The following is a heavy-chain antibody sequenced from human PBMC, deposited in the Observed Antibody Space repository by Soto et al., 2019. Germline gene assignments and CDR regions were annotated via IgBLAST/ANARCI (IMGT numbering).Heavy chain of an antibody. CDR2: INHRGST. CDR3: ARTDIVTTNWFDP. D-gene: IGHD5-12*01. J-gene: IGHJ5*02. Sequence: QVHLQQWGAGLLKPSETLSLTCAVYGESFIGYYWTWIRQPPGKGLEWIGEINHRGSTNYNPSLQSRVTISIDTSKNQVSLKLSSVTAADTAVYYCARTDIVTTNWFDPWGQGTLVTVSS. CDR1: GESFIGYY. V-gene: IGHV4-34*02.